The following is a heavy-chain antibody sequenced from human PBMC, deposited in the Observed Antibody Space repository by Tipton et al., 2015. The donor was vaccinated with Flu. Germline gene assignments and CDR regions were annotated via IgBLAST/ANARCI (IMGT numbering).Heavy chain of an antibody. D-gene: IGHD3-10*01. CDR3: AKLGGGPVWFDA. V-gene: IGHV4-38-2*02. CDR1: NYFISSGSF. CDR2: IYHAGGT. J-gene: IGHJ5*02. Sequence: TLSLTCTVSNYFISSGSFWGWIRQPPGKGLEWIGSIYHAGGTYYNPSRRSRVTMSKDTSNNKFSLHLSSGTAADTAVYYLAKLGGGPVWFDAWGQGTLVTVSS.